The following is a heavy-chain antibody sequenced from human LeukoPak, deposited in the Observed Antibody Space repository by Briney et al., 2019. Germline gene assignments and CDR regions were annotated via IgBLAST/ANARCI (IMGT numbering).Heavy chain of an antibody. CDR2: INPSGGST. Sequence: ASVKVSCKASGYTFTSYYMHWVRQAPGQGLEWMGIINPSGGSTSYAQKFQGRVTMTRDMSTSTVYMELSSLRSEDTAMYYCAIDYYDSSGYYFYNWFDPWGQGTLVTVSS. CDR1: GYTFTSYY. D-gene: IGHD3-22*01. CDR3: AIDYYDSSGYYFYNWFDP. V-gene: IGHV1-46*01. J-gene: IGHJ5*02.